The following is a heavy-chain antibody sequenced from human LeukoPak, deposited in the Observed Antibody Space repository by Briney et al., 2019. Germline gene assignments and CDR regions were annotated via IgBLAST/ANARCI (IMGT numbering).Heavy chain of an antibody. CDR2: ISWNSGSI. CDR1: GFTFDDYA. D-gene: IGHD2-2*01. Sequence: GRSLRLSCAASGFTFDDYAMHWVRQAPGKGLEWVSGISWNSGSIGYADSVKGRFTISRDNAKNSLYLQMNSLRAEDTAVYYCARSPAAMSHFDYWGQGTLVTVSS. CDR3: ARSPAAMSHFDY. J-gene: IGHJ4*02. V-gene: IGHV3-9*01.